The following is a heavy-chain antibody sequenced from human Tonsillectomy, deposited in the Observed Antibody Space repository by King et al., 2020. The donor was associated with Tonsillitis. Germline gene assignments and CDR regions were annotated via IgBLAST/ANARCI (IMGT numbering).Heavy chain of an antibody. V-gene: IGHV2-26*01. CDR1: GFSLSNARMG. CDR2: IFSNDEK. Sequence: VTLKESGPVLVKPTETLTLTCTVSGFSLSNARMGVSWVRQPPGKALEWLAHIFSNDEKSYSTSLKSRPPLYKDTSKSQVVLTMTNMDPLDTAPYYWARIDKFIGLTYYYGRSGSYDCVMDVWGAGTTVTVSS. J-gene: IGHJ6*02. CDR3: ARIDKFIGLTYYYGRSGSYDCVMDV. D-gene: IGHD3-22*01.